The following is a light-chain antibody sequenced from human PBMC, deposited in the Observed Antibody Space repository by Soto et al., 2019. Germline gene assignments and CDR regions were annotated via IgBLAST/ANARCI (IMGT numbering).Light chain of an antibody. V-gene: IGKV3-11*01. J-gene: IGKJ2*01. CDR1: QSVSNY. CDR3: QLRRA. CDR2: DAF. Sequence: EIVLTQSPATLSLYPGERATLSCRASQSVSNYLAWYQQKPGQAPRLLIYDAFNRATGIPARFSGSGSGTDFTLTISSLEPEDFAVYYWQLRRAFGQGTKLEIK.